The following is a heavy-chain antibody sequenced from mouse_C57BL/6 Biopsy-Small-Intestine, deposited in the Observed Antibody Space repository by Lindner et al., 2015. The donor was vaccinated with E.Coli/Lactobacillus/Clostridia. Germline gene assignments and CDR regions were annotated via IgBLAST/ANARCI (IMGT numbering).Heavy chain of an antibody. J-gene: IGHJ4*01. Sequence: VQLQESGPELVKPGASVKMSCKASGYSFTGNNMHWVKQSHGKSLEWIGYIDPYIGTIVYNQKFKGKATLTIDKSSSTAYMQLNSLTSEDSAVYYCARRGPIYYDGSLYYAMDYWGQGTSVTVSS. CDR3: ARRGPIYYDGSLYYAMDY. CDR2: IDPYIGTI. CDR1: GYSFTGNN. V-gene: IGHV1-39*01. D-gene: IGHD1-1*01.